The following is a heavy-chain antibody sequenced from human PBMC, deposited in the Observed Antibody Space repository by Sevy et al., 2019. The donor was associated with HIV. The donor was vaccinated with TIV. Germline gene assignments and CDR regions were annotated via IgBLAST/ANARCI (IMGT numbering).Heavy chain of an antibody. CDR2: ISSSSSTI. D-gene: IGHD5-18*01. J-gene: IGHJ4*02. CDR1: GFTFSSYS. V-gene: IGHV3-48*02. CDR3: ARAEVDTAMVGTFDY. Sequence: GGSLRLSRAASGFTFSSYSMNWVRQAPGKGLEWVSYISSSSSTIYYADSVKGRFTISRDNAKNSLYLQMNSLRDEDTAVYYCARAEVDTAMVGTFDYWGQGTLVTVSS.